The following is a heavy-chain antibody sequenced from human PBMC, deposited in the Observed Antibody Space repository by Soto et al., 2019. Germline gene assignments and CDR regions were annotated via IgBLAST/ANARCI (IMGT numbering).Heavy chain of an antibody. Sequence: QVTLKESGPVLVNPTEPLTLTCTVSGFSLSNARMSVSWIRQPPGKALEWLAHIFSNDAKSYSASLKSRLTTTKHTSKSQVVLTMTNMDPVDTATYCCARIRGWGWLGPNDYWGQGTLVTVSS. CDR1: GFSLSNARMS. CDR2: IFSNDAK. J-gene: IGHJ4*02. CDR3: ARIRGWGWLGPNDY. V-gene: IGHV2-26*01. D-gene: IGHD3-10*01.